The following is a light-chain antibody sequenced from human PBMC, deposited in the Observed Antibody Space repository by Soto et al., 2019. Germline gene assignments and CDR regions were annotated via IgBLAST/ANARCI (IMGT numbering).Light chain of an antibody. J-gene: IGLJ1*01. Sequence: SELNRVAYVSRSPGRSSPISSTGTTSDVGGYNYVSWYQHYPGKAPKLMIYDVSSRPSGVSDRFSGSKSGNTASLTISGLQAEDEADYYCSSFRSSSTYVFGTGTKVTVL. CDR1: TSDVGGYNY. V-gene: IGLV2-14*03. CDR3: SSFRSSSTYV. CDR2: DVS.